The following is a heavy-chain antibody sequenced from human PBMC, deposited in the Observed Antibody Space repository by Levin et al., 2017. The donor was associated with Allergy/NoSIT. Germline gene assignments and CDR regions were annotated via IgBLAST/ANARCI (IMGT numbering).Heavy chain of an antibody. J-gene: IGHJ5*01. CDR3: ARADLMVIDS. Sequence: LSLTCAASGFIFSYYSMHWVRQAPGRGLEWVAVTSFDGSNKYYADSVKGRISISRDNSRNTLYLQMNSLRVEDTAVYYCARADLMVIDSWGQGTLVTVS. CDR2: TSFDGSNK. V-gene: IGHV3-30-3*01. D-gene: IGHD5-18*01. CDR1: GFIFSYYS.